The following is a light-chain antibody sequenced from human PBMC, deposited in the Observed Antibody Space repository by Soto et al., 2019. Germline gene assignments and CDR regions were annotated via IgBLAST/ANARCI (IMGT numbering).Light chain of an antibody. Sequence: QPVLTQPPSVSGAPGQRVTISCTGSGSTFGAGYDVHWYQQLPGSAPKLLISDNSNRPSGVPDRFSGSKSGTSASLAISGLQAEDEADYYCQSYDSSLSVIFGGGTKLTVL. V-gene: IGLV1-40*01. CDR1: GSTFGAGYD. CDR2: DNS. J-gene: IGLJ2*01. CDR3: QSYDSSLSVI.